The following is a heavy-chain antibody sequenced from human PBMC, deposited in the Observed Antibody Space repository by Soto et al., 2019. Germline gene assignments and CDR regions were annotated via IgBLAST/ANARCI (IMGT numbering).Heavy chain of an antibody. CDR1: GFTFDDYT. J-gene: IGHJ6*02. CDR3: ARDPPYYYGSSGYLRRHYYGMDV. V-gene: IGHV3-43*01. D-gene: IGHD3-22*01. Sequence: PGGSLRLSCAASGFTFDDYTMHWVRQAPGKGLEWVSLISWDGGSTYYADSVKGRFTISRDNSKNSLYLQMNSLRTEDTALYYCARDPPYYYGSSGYLRRHYYGMDVWSQGTTLTVS. CDR2: ISWDGGST.